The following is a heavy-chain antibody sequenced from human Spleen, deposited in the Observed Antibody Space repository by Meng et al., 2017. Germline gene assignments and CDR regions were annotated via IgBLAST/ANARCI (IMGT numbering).Heavy chain of an antibody. J-gene: IGHJ4*02. V-gene: IGHV5-51*01. D-gene: IGHD2-15*01. CDR2: IYPDDSNT. CDR3: AGSECSGRGCYSEPVEY. CDR1: GYWFPTYW. Sequence: GESLKISCEGFGYWFPTYWIGWVRQMPGKGLEWMGTIYPDDSNTRYSSPFQGQVTISVDKSTNTAYLQWSSLEASDTAIYYCAGSECSGRGCYSEPVEYWGQGTLVTVSS.